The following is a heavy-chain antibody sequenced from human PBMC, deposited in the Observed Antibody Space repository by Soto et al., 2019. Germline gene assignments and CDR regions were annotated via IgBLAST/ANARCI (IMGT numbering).Heavy chain of an antibody. CDR1: GFTFSSYD. D-gene: IGHD5-18*01. J-gene: IGHJ4*02. CDR3: ARGWGEYSFGSGVFGY. Sequence: EVQLVESGGGLVQPGGSLRLSCAASGFTFSSYDMHWVRQATGKGLEWVSAIGTAGDTYYPGSVKVRFTISRENAKTPLYLQMNSLRAEDTAVYYWARGWGEYSFGSGVFGYWGQGTLVTVSS. V-gene: IGHV3-13*01. CDR2: IGTAGDT.